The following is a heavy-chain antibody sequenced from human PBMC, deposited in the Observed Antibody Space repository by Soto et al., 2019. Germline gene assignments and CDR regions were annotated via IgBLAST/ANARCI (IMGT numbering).Heavy chain of an antibody. CDR3: AKNSGWFDS. D-gene: IGHD3-10*01. CDR1: GFTFSSYE. J-gene: IGHJ5*01. Sequence: PGGSLRLSCAASGFTFSSYEMIWVRQAPGRGLEWVSTIDGSGGTTYYADSVKGRFTISRDNSKNALYLQMNSLRADDTAVYYCAKNSGWFDSWGQGTLVTVSS. CDR2: IDGSGGTT. V-gene: IGHV3-23*01.